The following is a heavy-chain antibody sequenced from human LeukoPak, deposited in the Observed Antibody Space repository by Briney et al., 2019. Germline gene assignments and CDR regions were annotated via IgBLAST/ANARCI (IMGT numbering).Heavy chain of an antibody. CDR1: GFTFSSYA. J-gene: IGHJ4*02. CDR2: ISYDGSNK. CDR3: ARVLMGIAAAGSGDY. Sequence: GGSLRLSCAASGFTFSSYAMHWVRQAPGKGLEWVAVISYDGSNKYYADSVKGRFTISRDNSKNTLYLQMNSLRAEDTAAYYCARVLMGIAAAGSGDYWGQGTLVTVSS. D-gene: IGHD6-13*01. V-gene: IGHV3-30*14.